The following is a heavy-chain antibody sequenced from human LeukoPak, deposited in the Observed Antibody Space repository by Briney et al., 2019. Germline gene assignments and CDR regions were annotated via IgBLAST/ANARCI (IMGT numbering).Heavy chain of an antibody. D-gene: IGHD5-18*01. CDR2: IHQRGYT. J-gene: IGHJ4*02. CDR3: ARRGDTTVVTVD. Sequence: KPSETLSLTCAVYGGSLSGYYWSWIRQPPGKGLEWIGEIHQRGYTRHNSSLTSRVTISLDTSKNQLSLRLSSVTAADTAMYYCARRGDTTVVTVDWGQGTLVTVSS. CDR1: GGSLSGYY. V-gene: IGHV4-34*01.